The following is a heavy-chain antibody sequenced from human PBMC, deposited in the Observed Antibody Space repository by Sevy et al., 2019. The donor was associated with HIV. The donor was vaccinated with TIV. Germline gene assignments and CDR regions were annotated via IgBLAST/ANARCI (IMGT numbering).Heavy chain of an antibody. CDR2: INHSGST. V-gene: IGHV4-34*01. CDR3: ARAPFGTAMVNA. J-gene: IGHJ4*02. CDR1: GGSFSGYY. Sequence: SDTLSLTCAVYGGSFSGYYWSWIRQPPGKGLEWIGEINHSGSTNYNPSLKSRVTISVDTSKNQFSLKLSSVTAADTAVYYCARAPFGTAMVNAWGQGTLVTVSS. D-gene: IGHD5-18*01.